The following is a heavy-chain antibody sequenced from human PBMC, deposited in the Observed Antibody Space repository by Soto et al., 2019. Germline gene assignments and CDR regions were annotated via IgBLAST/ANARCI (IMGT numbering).Heavy chain of an antibody. V-gene: IGHV1-46*01. D-gene: IGHD3-22*01. Sequence: GASVKVSCKASGYTFTSYYMHWVRQAPGQGLEWMGIINPSGGSTSYAQKFQGRVTMTRDTSTSTVYMELNSLRAEDTAVYYCARPTYYYDSSGPPAYWGQGTLVTVSS. CDR3: ARPTYYYDSSGPPAY. J-gene: IGHJ4*02. CDR1: GYTFTSYY. CDR2: INPSGGST.